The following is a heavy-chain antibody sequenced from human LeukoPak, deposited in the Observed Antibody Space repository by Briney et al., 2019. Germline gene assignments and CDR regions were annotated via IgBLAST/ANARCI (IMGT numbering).Heavy chain of an antibody. CDR3: ARKFTYYYDSTTYRNYYFDY. V-gene: IGHV3-30*07. J-gene: IGHJ4*02. D-gene: IGHD3-22*01. Sequence: DSVKGRFTISRDNSKNSLYLQMSSLRAEDTAVYYCARKFTYYYDSTTYRNYYFDYWGQGTLVTVSS.